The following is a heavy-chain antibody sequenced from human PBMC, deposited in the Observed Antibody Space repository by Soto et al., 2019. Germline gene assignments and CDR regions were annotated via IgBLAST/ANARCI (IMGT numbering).Heavy chain of an antibody. CDR2: IIPIFGTA. D-gene: IGHD6-13*01. V-gene: IGHV1-69*13. J-gene: IGHJ4*02. Sequence: ASVKVSCKASGGTFSSYAISWVRQAPGQGLEWMGGIIPIFGTANYAQKFQGRVTITADESTSTAYMELSSLRSEDTALYYCASNHPRGSSWSDYWGQGTLVTVSS. CDR1: GGTFSSYA. CDR3: ASNHPRGSSWSDY.